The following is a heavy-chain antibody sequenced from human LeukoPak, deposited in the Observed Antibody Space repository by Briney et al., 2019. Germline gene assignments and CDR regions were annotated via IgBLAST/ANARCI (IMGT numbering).Heavy chain of an antibody. CDR1: GFTFDDYA. CDR2: ISWNSGSI. CDR3: AKGYYYDSSPGAFDI. Sequence: PGGSLRLSCAASGFTFDDYAMHWVRQAPGKGLEWVSGISWNSGSIGYADSVKGRFTISRDNAKNSLYLHMNSLRAEDTALYYCAKGYYYDSSPGAFDIWGQGTMVIVSS. J-gene: IGHJ3*02. D-gene: IGHD3-22*01. V-gene: IGHV3-9*01.